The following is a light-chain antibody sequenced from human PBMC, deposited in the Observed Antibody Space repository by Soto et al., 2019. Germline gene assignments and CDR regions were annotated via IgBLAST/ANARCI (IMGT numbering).Light chain of an antibody. J-gene: IGKJ4*01. V-gene: IGKV3-20*01. CDR1: QSVSSSY. Sequence: EIVLTQAPGTLSLSPGERATLSCRASQSVSSSYLAWYQQKPGQAPRLLIYGASSRATGIPDRFSGSGSGTEFTLTISSLQSEDFAVYYCQQYGDWPLTFGGGTKVDIK. CDR3: QQYGDWPLT. CDR2: GAS.